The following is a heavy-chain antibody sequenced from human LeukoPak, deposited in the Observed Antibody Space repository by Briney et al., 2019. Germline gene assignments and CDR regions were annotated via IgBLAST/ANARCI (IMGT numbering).Heavy chain of an antibody. J-gene: IGHJ4*02. CDR2: INHSGST. D-gene: IGHD5-18*01. Sequence: PSETLSLTCAVYGGSFSGYYWSWIRQPPGKGLEWIGEINHSGSTNYNPSLKSRVTISVDTSKNQFSLKLSSVTAADTAVYYCAREGPRGYSYGYVSRPMSYLDYWGQGTLVTVSS. CDR3: AREGPRGYSYGYVSRPMSYLDY. V-gene: IGHV4-34*01. CDR1: GGSFSGYY.